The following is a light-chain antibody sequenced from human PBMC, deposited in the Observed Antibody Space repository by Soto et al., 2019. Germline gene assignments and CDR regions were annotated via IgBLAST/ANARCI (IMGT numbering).Light chain of an antibody. CDR3: SSYTSSSTLD. Sequence: QSALTQPASVSGSPGQSITISCTGTSSDVGGYKYVSWYQQHPGKAPKLMIYDVSNRPSGVSNRVSGSKSGNTAALTISGLQAEDEADYYCSSYTSSSTLDFGGGTKMTVL. J-gene: IGLJ2*01. CDR2: DVS. V-gene: IGLV2-14*01. CDR1: SSDVGGYKY.